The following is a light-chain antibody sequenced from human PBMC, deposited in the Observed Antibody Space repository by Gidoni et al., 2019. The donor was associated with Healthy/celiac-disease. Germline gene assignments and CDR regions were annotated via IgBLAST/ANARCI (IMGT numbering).Light chain of an antibody. CDR3: QQYNGYSVT. CDR2: KAS. V-gene: IGKV1-5*03. Sequence: DIQMTQSPATLSASVGDRVTISCRASQSTSSWLAWYQQKPGKAPKLLIYKASSLESGVPSRFSGSGSGTEFTLTISSLQPDDFATYYCQQYNGYSVTFGQGTKLEIK. J-gene: IGKJ2*01. CDR1: QSTSSW.